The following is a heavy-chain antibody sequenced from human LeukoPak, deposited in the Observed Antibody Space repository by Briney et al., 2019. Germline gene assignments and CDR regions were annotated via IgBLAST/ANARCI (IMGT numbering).Heavy chain of an antibody. Sequence: GGSLRLSWAASGFTFSTYAMSWVRQAPGKGLDWVPVISASGGSTYYADSVQGRFTISRDNSKNTLYLQMNSLRAEDTAVYYCAKDDLGYCTNGVCYRNWFDPWGQGTLVTVSS. CDR2: ISASGGST. CDR1: GFTFSTYA. D-gene: IGHD2-8*01. V-gene: IGHV3-23*01. CDR3: AKDDLGYCTNGVCYRNWFDP. J-gene: IGHJ5*02.